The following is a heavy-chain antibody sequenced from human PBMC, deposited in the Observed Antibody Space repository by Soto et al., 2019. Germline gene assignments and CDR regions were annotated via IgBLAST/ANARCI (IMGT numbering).Heavy chain of an antibody. J-gene: IGHJ4*02. V-gene: IGHV3-30*18. CDR3: AKDLGLNYYDSSGYFDY. D-gene: IGHD3-22*01. CDR1: GFTFSSYG. CDR2: ISYDGSNK. Sequence: VGSLRLSCAASGFTFSSYGMHWVRQAPGKGLEWVAVISYDGSNKYYADSVKGRFTISRDNSKNTLYLQMNSLRAEDTAVYYCAKDLGLNYYDSSGYFDYWGQGTLVTVSS.